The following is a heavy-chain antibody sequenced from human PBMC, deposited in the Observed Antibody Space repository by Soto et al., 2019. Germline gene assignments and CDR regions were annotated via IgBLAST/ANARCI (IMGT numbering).Heavy chain of an antibody. D-gene: IGHD6-13*01. CDR3: ARSLLTSSWYAGS. J-gene: IGHJ5*02. V-gene: IGHV4-38-2*01. Sequence: PSETLSLTCAVSGDSIIGIYHWAWIRQPPGRSLEWIASIYHSGTTYYNPSLKSRVTISLDTSRNQFSLKLTSVTAADTAVYYCARSLLTSSWYAGSWGQGTLVTVSS. CDR1: GDSIIGIYH. CDR2: IYHSGTT.